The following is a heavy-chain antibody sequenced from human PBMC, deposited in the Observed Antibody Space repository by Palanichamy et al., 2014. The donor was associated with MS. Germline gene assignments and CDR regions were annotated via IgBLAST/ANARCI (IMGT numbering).Heavy chain of an antibody. CDR3: AKHRSSSATSAINY. Sequence: FTISRDNSDNTLYLQMNSLGAEDTALYYCAKHRSSSATSAINYWGQGTLVTVSS. V-gene: IGHV3-23*01. J-gene: IGHJ4*02. D-gene: IGHD2-2*01.